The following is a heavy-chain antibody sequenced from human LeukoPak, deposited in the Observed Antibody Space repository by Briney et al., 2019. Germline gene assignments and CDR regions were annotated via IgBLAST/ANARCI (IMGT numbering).Heavy chain of an antibody. CDR2: IYHSGST. J-gene: IGHJ5*02. Sequence: PSETLTLTCAVSGYSISSGYYWGWIRQPPGKGLEWIGSIYHSGSTYYNPSLKSRVTISVDTSKNQFSLKLSSVTAADTAVYYCARVYMGYDSSGYYVNWFDPWGQGTLVTASS. V-gene: IGHV4-38-2*01. CDR3: ARVYMGYDSSGYYVNWFDP. CDR1: GYSISSGYY. D-gene: IGHD3-22*01.